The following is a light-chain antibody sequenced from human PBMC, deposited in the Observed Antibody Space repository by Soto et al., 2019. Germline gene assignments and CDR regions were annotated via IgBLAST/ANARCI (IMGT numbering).Light chain of an antibody. V-gene: IGLV1-51*01. CDR1: SSNIGGNS. Sequence: QSVLTQPPSVSAAPGQRVTISCSGSSSNIGGNSVSWYQQLPGTAPKLLIYDDDKRPSGIPDRFSGSKSGTSATLGITGFQIGDEADYYCGSCYSRLRDYLFEHGSKVTV. CDR2: DDD. J-gene: IGLJ1*01. CDR3: GSCYSRLRDYL.